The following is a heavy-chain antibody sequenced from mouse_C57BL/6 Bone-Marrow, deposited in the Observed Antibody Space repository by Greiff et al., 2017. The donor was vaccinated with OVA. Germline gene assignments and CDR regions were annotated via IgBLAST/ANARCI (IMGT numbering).Heavy chain of an antibody. CDR1: GFTFTDYY. CDR3: ARYGSSPYYYAMDY. J-gene: IGHJ4*01. Sequence: EVMLVESGGGLVQPGGSLSLSCAASGFTFTDYYMSWVRQPPGQALEWLGFIRNKANGYTTEYSASVKGRFTISRDNSQSILYLQMNALRAEDSATYYCARYGSSPYYYAMDYWGQGTSVTVSS. D-gene: IGHD1-1*01. CDR2: IRNKANGYTT. V-gene: IGHV7-3*01.